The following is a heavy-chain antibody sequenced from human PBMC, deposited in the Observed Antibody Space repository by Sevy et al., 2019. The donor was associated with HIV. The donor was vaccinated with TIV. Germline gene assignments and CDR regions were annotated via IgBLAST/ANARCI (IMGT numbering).Heavy chain of an antibody. J-gene: IGHJ4*02. CDR1: GGSFSSSSYY. V-gene: IGHV4-61*02. D-gene: IGHD6-19*01. Sequence: SETLSLTCTVSGGSFSSSSYYWNWIRQPAGRGLEWIGRIYTSGSTNYNPSLKSRVTMSVDTSKNQFSLKLSSVTAADTAVYYCAGRIAVAAFDYWGQGNLDTVSS. CDR2: IYTSGST. CDR3: AGRIAVAAFDY.